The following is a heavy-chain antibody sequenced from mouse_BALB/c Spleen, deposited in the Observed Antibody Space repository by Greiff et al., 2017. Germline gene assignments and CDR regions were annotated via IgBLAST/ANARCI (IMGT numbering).Heavy chain of an antibody. J-gene: IGHJ3*01. D-gene: IGHD4-1*01. Sequence: QVQLKQPGAELVRPGASVKLSCKASGYTFTSYWINWVKQRPGQGLEWIGNIYPSDSYTNYNQKFKDKATLTVDKSSSTAYMQLSSPTSEDSAVYYCTRELTGTGFAYWGQGTLVTVSA. CDR2: IYPSDSYT. V-gene: IGHV1-69*02. CDR1: GYTFTSYW. CDR3: TRELTGTGFAY.